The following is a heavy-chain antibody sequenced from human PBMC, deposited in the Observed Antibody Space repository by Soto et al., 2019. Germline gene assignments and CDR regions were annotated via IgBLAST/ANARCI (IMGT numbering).Heavy chain of an antibody. CDR2: IYYSGST. Sequence: SESLSLTCTVSGGSICSGDYYWSWIRQPPGKGLEWIGYIYYSGSTYYNPSLKSRVTISVDTSKNQFSLKLSSVTAADTAVYYCARDPTVATVGRGMDVWGQGTTVTVSS. CDR1: GGSICSGDYY. D-gene: IGHD6-19*01. CDR3: ARDPTVATVGRGMDV. V-gene: IGHV4-30-4*01. J-gene: IGHJ6*02.